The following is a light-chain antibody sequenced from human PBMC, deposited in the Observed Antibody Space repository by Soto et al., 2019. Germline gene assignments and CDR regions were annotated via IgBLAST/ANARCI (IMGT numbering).Light chain of an antibody. J-gene: IGKJ3*01. Sequence: IQLTQSPPSLSASVGDRVTITCRASQGISSYLAWYQQKPGKAPNLLIYAASTLQSGVPSRFSGSGSGTDFTLTISSLQPEDFATYYCQQLNSYPRTFGPGNKVDI. CDR2: AAS. V-gene: IGKV1-9*01. CDR1: QGISSY. CDR3: QQLNSYPRT.